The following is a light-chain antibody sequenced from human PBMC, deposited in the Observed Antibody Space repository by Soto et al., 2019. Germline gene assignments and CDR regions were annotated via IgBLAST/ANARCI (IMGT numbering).Light chain of an antibody. CDR3: QQYNNWPPYT. CDR2: GAS. V-gene: IGKV3-15*01. J-gene: IGKJ2*01. CDR1: QSVSSK. Sequence: EIVMTQSPATLSVSPGERATLSCRASQSVSSKLAWYEQKPGQAPRLLIYGASTRATCIPARFSSSGSGTEFTLTISSLQSEDFAVYYCQQYNNWPPYTFGQGTKLEIK.